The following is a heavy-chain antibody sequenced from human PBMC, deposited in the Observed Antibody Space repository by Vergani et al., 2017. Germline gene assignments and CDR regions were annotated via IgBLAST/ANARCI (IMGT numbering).Heavy chain of an antibody. CDR1: GFTFSSYS. CDR3: ARGYKYDNSGYYYYLPDD. CDR2: ISSRSTYT. J-gene: IGHJ4*02. D-gene: IGHD3-22*01. Sequence: EVQLVESGGGLVKPGGSLRLSCAASGFTFSSYSMNWVRQAPGKGLEWVSSISSRSTYTYYADSVKGRFTISRDNAKSSLYLQMNSLRADDTAVYYCARGYKYDNSGYYYYLPDDWGQGTLVTVSS. V-gene: IGHV3-21*01.